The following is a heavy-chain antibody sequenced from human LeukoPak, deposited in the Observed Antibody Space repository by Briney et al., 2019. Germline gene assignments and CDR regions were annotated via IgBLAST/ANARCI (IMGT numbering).Heavy chain of an antibody. J-gene: IGHJ6*03. CDR1: GGSISSYY. CDR2: IYYSGST. D-gene: IGHD1-26*01. V-gene: IGHV4-59*01. CDR3: ARAVGRYPLGDYYYYYMDV. Sequence: SETLSLTCTVSGGSISSYYWSWIRQPPGKGLEWIGYIYYSGSTNYNPSLKSRVTISVDTSKNQFSLKLSSVTAADTAVYYCARAVGRYPLGDYYYYYMDVWGKGTTVTISS.